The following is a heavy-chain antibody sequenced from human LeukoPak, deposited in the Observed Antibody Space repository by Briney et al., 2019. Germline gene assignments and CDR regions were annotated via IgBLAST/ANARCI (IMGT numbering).Heavy chain of an antibody. Sequence: GGSLRLSCAASGLTFSSYWMSWVRQAPGKGLEWVANIKQDGSEKYYVDSVKGRFTISRDNAKNSLYLQMNSLRAEDTAVYYCARGNIVVVPAATVWFDPWGQGTLVTVSS. CDR3: ARGNIVVVPAATVWFDP. CDR2: IKQDGSEK. CDR1: GLTFSSYW. V-gene: IGHV3-7*01. J-gene: IGHJ5*02. D-gene: IGHD2-2*01.